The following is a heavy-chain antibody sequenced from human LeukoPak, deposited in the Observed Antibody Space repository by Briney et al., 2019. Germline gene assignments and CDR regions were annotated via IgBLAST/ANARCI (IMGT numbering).Heavy chain of an antibody. CDR3: AKRGPYSSSWYYYMDV. V-gene: IGHV3-23*01. Sequence: GGSLRLSCAASGFTFSNYWMNWVRQAPGKGLEWVSAISGSGGSTYYADSVKGRFTISRDNSKNTLYLQMNSLRAEDTAVYYCAKRGPYSSSWYYYMDVWGKGTTVTISS. CDR1: GFTFSNYW. CDR2: ISGSGGST. J-gene: IGHJ6*03. D-gene: IGHD6-13*01.